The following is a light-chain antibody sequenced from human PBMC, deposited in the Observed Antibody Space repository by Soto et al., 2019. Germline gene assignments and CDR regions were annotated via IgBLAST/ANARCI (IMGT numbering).Light chain of an antibody. V-gene: IGLV4-69*01. CDR1: SGHSSYA. J-gene: IGLJ2*01. Sequence: QPVLTQSPSASASLGASVNLTCTLSSGHSSYAIAWHHQQPERGPRYLMKLNSAGSHSKGDGIPDRFSGSSSGAERYLTISSLQSEDEADYYCQTWGTGIVVFGGGTKVTVL. CDR3: QTWGTGIVV. CDR2: LNSAGSH.